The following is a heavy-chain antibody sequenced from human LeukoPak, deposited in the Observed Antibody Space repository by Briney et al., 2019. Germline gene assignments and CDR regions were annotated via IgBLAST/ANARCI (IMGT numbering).Heavy chain of an antibody. J-gene: IGHJ4*02. CDR2: IYTSGST. CDR1: EGAISRHY. V-gene: IGHV4-4*07. D-gene: IGHD2-2*02. CDR3: ARDKGPYCSSTSCYTELDY. Sequence: KPSATLSLTCTGTEGAISRHYWSLIRPPPGTGLQWIGPIYTSGSTNYNPSLKSRVTMSVDTSKNQFSLKLSSVTAADTAVYYCARDKGPYCSSTSCYTELDYWGQGTLVTVSS.